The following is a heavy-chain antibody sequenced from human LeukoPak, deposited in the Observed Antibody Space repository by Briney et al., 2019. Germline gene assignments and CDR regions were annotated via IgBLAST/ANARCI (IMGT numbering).Heavy chain of an antibody. V-gene: IGHV3-53*01. CDR2: IFNGDKK. CDR1: GFSVSGCY. J-gene: IGHJ6*03. Sequence: SGGSLRLSCVASGFSVSGCYMSWVRQAPGKGLEWVSVIFNGDKKYYAEALEGRFTISRDNSKNTLYLHMDGLTVEDTAVYYCAREDFEVPGYCTNGVCRRGPFPYYYYYMDVWGKGTTVTVSS. CDR3: AREDFEVPGYCTNGVCRRGPFPYYYYYMDV. D-gene: IGHD2-8*01.